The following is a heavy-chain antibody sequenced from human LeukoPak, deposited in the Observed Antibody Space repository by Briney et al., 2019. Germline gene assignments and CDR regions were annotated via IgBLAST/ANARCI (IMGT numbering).Heavy chain of an antibody. CDR3: AREIAAAGDDY. CDR2: ISSSSSYT. D-gene: IGHD6-13*01. Sequence: GGSLRLSCAASGFTFSDYYMSWIRQAPGKGLEWVPYISSSSSYTNYADSVKGRFTISRDNAKNSLYLQMNSLRAEDTAVYYCAREIAAAGDDYWGQGTLVTVSS. J-gene: IGHJ4*02. CDR1: GFTFSDYY. V-gene: IGHV3-11*05.